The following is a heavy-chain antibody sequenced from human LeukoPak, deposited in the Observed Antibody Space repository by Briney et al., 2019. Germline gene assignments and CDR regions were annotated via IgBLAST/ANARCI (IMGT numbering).Heavy chain of an antibody. CDR1: GFAFSSYA. J-gene: IGHJ4*02. D-gene: IGHD3-22*01. CDR2: ISGSGGST. Sequence: GGSLRLSCAASGFAFSSYAMSWVRQAPGKGLEWVSAISGSGGSTYYADSVKGRFTISRDNSKNTLYLQMNSLRAEDTAVYYCAKHYYDSSGYYSTLPLGYWGQGTLVTVSS. V-gene: IGHV3-23*01. CDR3: AKHYYDSSGYYSTLPLGY.